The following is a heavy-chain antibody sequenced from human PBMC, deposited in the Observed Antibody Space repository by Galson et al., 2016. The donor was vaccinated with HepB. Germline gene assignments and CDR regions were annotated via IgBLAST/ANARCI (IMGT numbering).Heavy chain of an antibody. J-gene: IGHJ4*02. CDR3: ARGPNYDFWSGYRGFSFDI. CDR2: INYNGVA. CDR1: GGPFSGNY. Sequence: ETLSLTCAVYGGPFSGNYWSVLRQPPGRRLEWIGEINYNGVATYKPSLKGRVTISVDTSKSQFSRNLNSVTAADTAVYYWARGPNYDFWSGYRGFSFDIWGQGTLVAVSS. V-gene: IGHV4-34*01. D-gene: IGHD3-3*01.